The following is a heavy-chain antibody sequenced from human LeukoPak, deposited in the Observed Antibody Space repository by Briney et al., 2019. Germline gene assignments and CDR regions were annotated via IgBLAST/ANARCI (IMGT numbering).Heavy chain of an antibody. J-gene: IGHJ4*02. CDR3: ARGRYGYCSGGSCPTELDY. V-gene: IGHV1-18*01. CDR2: ISTYNSNT. CDR1: GYTFTSYA. Sequence: ASVKVSCKASGYTFTSYAISWVRQAPGQGFEWMGWISTYNSNTNYVEKFQGRVTMTTDTSTSTAYMELRSLRSDDTAVYYCARGRYGYCSGGSCPTELDYWGQGTLVTVSS. D-gene: IGHD2-15*01.